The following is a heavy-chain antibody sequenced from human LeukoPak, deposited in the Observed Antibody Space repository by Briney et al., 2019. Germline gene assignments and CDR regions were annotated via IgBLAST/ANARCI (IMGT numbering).Heavy chain of an antibody. CDR3: ARDSGGSSWSPPLDF. V-gene: IGHV3-21*01. D-gene: IGHD2-2*01. Sequence: GGSLRLSCAASGFTFSSYNMNWVRQAPGRGLECVSAITPSGTYVAYADSVKGRFTISRDNANNSLYLQMNSLRPGDTAIYYCARDSGGSSWSPPLDFWGQGTLVTVSS. CDR2: ITPSGTYV. CDR1: GFTFSSYN. J-gene: IGHJ4*02.